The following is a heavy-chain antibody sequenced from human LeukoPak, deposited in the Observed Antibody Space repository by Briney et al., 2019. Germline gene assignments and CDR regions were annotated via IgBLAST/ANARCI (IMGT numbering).Heavy chain of an antibody. CDR3: ARDQGIFDY. CDR2: ISSSSSYT. Sequence: KPGGSLRLSCAASGFTFSDYYMSWIRQAPGKGLEWVSYISSSSSYTNYADSVKGRFTISRDNAKNSLYPQMNSLRAEDTAVYYCARDQGIFDYWGQGTLVTVSS. V-gene: IGHV3-11*05. J-gene: IGHJ4*02. CDR1: GFTFSDYY.